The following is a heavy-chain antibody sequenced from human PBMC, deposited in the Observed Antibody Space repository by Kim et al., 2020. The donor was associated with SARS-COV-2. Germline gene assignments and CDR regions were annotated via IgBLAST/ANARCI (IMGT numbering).Heavy chain of an antibody. CDR2: ISWNSGSI. CDR3: AKDPHDDIAAAGIDY. Sequence: GGSLRLSCAASGFTFDDYAMHWVRQAPGKGLEWVSGISWNSGSIGYADSVKGRFTISRDNAKNSLYLQMNSLRAEDTALYYCAKDPHDDIAAAGIDYWGQEPWSPSPQ. J-gene: IGHJ4*01. CDR1: GFTFDDYA. D-gene: IGHD6-13*01. V-gene: IGHV3-9*01.